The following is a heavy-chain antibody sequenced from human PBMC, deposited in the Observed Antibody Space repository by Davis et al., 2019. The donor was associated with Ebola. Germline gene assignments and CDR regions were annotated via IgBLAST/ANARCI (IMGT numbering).Heavy chain of an antibody. J-gene: IGHJ6*02. CDR2: IDPSDSYT. CDR3: ASSPYYYYGMDV. CDR1: GYSFTSYW. V-gene: IGHV5-10-1*01. Sequence: PGGSLRLSCKGSGYSFTSYWITWVRQMPGKGLEWQRRIDPSDSYTNYSPSFQGHVTISADKSISTAYLQWSSLKASDTAMYYCASSPYYYYGMDVWGRGTTVTVSS.